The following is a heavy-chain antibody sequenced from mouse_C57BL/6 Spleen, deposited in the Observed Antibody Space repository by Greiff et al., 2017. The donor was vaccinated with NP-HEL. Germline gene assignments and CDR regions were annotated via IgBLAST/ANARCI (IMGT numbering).Heavy chain of an antibody. V-gene: IGHV1-80*01. J-gene: IGHJ2*01. CDR3: ARFFTTVVGFVDY. CDR2: IYPGDGDT. Sequence: QVQLKQSGAELVKPGASVKISCKASGYAFSSYWMNWVKQRPGKGLEWIGQIYPGDGDTNYNGKFKGKATLTADKSSSTAYMQLSSLTSEDSAVYFCARFFTTVVGFVDYWGQGTTLTVSS. D-gene: IGHD1-1*01. CDR1: GYAFSSYW.